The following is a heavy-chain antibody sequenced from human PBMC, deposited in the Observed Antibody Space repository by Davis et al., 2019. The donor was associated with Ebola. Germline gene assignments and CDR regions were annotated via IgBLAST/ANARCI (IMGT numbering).Heavy chain of an antibody. J-gene: IGHJ4*02. CDR3: ARDVISSPFDY. CDR1: GYTFTSYG. V-gene: IGHV1-18*04. CDR2: INPHNGNT. Sequence: ASVKVSCKASGYTFTSYGITWVRQAPGQGLEWMGWINPHNGNTNYAQNVQGRVTMTTDTSTSTAYMELRSLRSDDTAVYYCARDVISSPFDYWGQGTLVTVSS.